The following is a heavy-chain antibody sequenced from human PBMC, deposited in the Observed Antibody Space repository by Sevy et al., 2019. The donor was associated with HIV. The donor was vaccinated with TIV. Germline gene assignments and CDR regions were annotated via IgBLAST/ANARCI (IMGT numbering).Heavy chain of an antibody. CDR2: TYYRSKWYN. CDR3: ARVIGTTVNYYYYGMDV. J-gene: IGHJ6*02. CDR1: GDSVSSNSAA. D-gene: IGHD1-7*01. V-gene: IGHV6-1*01. Sequence: SQTLSLTCAISGDSVSSNSAAWNWIRQSRSRGLEWLGRTYYRSKWYNDYAGSVKSRITINPDTSKNQFSLQLNSVTPEDRAVYYCARVIGTTVNYYYYGMDVWGQGTTVTVSS.